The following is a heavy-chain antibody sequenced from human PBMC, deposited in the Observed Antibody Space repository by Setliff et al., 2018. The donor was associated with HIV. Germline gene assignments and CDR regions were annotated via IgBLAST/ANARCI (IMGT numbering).Heavy chain of an antibody. V-gene: IGHV3-74*01. CDR1: GFTFSGYW. J-gene: IGHJ4*02. D-gene: IGHD5-18*01. Sequence: PGESLTISCEASGFTFSGYWMHWVRQAPGKELVWVSRINSDGSSISYADSVKGRFTISRDNAKNTVYLQMNSLRGEDTAVYYCARGDFGYSYGPNDYWGQGTLVTVSS. CDR2: INSDGSSI. CDR3: ARGDFGYSYGPNDY.